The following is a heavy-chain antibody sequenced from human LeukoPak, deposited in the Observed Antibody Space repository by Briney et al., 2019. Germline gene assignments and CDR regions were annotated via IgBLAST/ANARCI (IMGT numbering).Heavy chain of an antibody. Sequence: ASVKVSCKASGYTFTGYYMHWVRQAPGQGLEWMGWINPNSGGTNYAQKVQGRVTMTRDTSISTAYMELSRLRSDDTAVYYCARGGMLYYYYMDVWGKGTTVTVSS. CDR3: ARGGMLYYYYMDV. V-gene: IGHV1-2*02. CDR2: INPNSGGT. CDR1: GYTFTGYY. D-gene: IGHD2-8*01. J-gene: IGHJ6*03.